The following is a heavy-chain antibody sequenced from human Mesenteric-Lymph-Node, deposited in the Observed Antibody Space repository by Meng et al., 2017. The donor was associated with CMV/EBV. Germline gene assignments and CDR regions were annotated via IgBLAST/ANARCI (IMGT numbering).Heavy chain of an antibody. CDR1: GGSFSGYY. J-gene: IGHJ4*02. V-gene: IGHV4-34*01. CDR2: INHSGST. Sequence: SETLSLTCAVYGGSFSGYYWTWIRQPPGKGLEWIGEINHSGSTNYNPSLKSRVTMSVDTSKNQFSLKLSSVTAADTAVYYCARDLNGVTIFGVVSPHFDYWGQGTLVTVSS. D-gene: IGHD3-3*01. CDR3: ARDLNGVTIFGVVSPHFDY.